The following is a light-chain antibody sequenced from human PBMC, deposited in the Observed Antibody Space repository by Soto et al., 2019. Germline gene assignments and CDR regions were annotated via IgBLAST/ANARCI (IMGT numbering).Light chain of an antibody. V-gene: IGLV2-11*01. Sequence: QSVLTQPRSVSGSPGQSVTISCTGTSSDVGGYNYVSWYQQRPGKAPKLMIYDVTKRPSGVPDRFSGSKSGNTASLTISGLQAEDEADYYCCSYAGTYTYVLFGGGTKLTVL. CDR2: DVT. J-gene: IGLJ2*01. CDR1: SSDVGGYNY. CDR3: CSYAGTYTYVL.